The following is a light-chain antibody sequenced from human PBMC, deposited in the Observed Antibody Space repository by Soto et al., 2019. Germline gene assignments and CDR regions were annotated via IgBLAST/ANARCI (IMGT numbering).Light chain of an antibody. CDR3: QQYDNWPPVT. CDR2: GAS. V-gene: IGKV3-15*01. Sequence: VMTQSPDTLSLSPGESASLSCRASQSVRTYLAWFQQKPGQAPRLLIYGASARAPGVPARFSGRGSGTEFILTISNLQPEDFAIYYCQQYDNWPPVTFGPGTKVDLK. CDR1: QSVRTY. J-gene: IGKJ1*01.